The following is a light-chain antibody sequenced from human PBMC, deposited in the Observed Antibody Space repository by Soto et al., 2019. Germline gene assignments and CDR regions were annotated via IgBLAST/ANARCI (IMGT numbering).Light chain of an antibody. CDR1: QSIRSW. Sequence: DIQMTQSPSTLSASVGDRVTITCRASQSIRSWLAWYQQKPGKAPKVLIYDASSLESGVPSRFSGSGSGTDFTLTISSLQPEDFATYYCQQSYSTPPTFGQGTKVDIK. CDR3: QQSYSTPPT. V-gene: IGKV1-39*01. CDR2: DAS. J-gene: IGKJ1*01.